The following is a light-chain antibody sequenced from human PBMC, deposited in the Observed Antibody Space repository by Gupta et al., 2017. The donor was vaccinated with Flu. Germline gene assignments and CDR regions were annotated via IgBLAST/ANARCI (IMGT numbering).Light chain of an antibody. CDR2: GNS. J-gene: IGLJ2*01. V-gene: IGLV1-40*01. CDR1: SSNIGAGYD. CDR3: QSHDSSLSGRV. Sequence: QSVLTPPPSVSGAPGPRVTISCTGSSSNIGAGYDVHWYQQLPGTAPKLLIYGNSNRPSGVPDRFSGSKSGTSGTLAITGLQAEDEADYYCQSHDSSLSGRVFGGGTKLTVL.